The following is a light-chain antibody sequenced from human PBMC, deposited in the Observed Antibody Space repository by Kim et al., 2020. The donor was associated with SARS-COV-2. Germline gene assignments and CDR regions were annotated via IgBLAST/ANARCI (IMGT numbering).Light chain of an antibody. Sequence: NFMLTQPHSVSESPGKTVTISCTRSSGSIASNYVQWYHQRPGSAPTTLIYDDNQRPSGVPDRFSGSIDSSSNSASLTISGLKTEDEADYYCQSYDTSNVVFGGGTQLTVL. J-gene: IGLJ2*01. CDR1: SGSIASNY. V-gene: IGLV6-57*04. CDR3: QSYDTSNVV. CDR2: DDN.